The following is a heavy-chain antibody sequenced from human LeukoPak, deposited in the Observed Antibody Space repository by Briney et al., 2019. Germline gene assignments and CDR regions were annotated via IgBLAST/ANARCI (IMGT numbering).Heavy chain of an antibody. CDR1: GFTFSSYA. CDR2: IDPSDSYS. Sequence: PGGSLRLSCAASGFTFSSYAMSWVRQMPGKGLEWLGRIDPSDSYSNYSPSLQGHVTILVDKSINTAYLQWSSLKASDTAMYYCARLRERRNYYYYGMDVWGQGTPVTVSS. J-gene: IGHJ6*02. D-gene: IGHD3-16*01. V-gene: IGHV5-10-1*01. CDR3: ARLRERRNYYYYGMDV.